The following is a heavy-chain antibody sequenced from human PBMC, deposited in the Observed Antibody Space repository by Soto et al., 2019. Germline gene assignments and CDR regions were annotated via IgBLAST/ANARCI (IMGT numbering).Heavy chain of an antibody. CDR1: GDFISNTTYY. CDR3: ARPRYSFGTSGYYTFDY. Sequence: SETLSLTCSVSGDFISNTTYYWGWVRQAPGKGLEWVGSIYFSGSGTSHYNPSLKSRVTISVDTSKNQFSLKLTSVTAADTAVYYCARPRYSFGTSGYYTFDYWGQGTLVTVSS. J-gene: IGHJ4*02. V-gene: IGHV4-39*01. D-gene: IGHD3-3*01. CDR2: IYFSGSGTS.